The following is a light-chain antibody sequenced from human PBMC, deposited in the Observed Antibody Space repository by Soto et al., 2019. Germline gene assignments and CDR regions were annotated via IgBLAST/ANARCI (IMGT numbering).Light chain of an antibody. Sequence: IVLTQLQLSLPVTHGEPPSISCGPSHSLVDSDDGNTNLDWYLQKPGQSPQLLIHAPSYRASGVPDRFSGSGSGTDFTLRISRVEAEDVGVYYCMQHIEYPITFGQGTRLEIK. J-gene: IGKJ5*01. CDR1: HSLVDSDDGNTN. CDR2: APS. CDR3: MQHIEYPIT. V-gene: IGKV2-40*01.